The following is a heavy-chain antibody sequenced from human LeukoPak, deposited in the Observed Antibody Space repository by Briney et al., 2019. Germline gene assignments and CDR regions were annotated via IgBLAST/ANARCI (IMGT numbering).Heavy chain of an antibody. CDR2: IYYTGSA. D-gene: IGHD3-10*01. CDR3: ASYGDYFGEAWVFDY. Sequence: ASETLSLTCTVSGGSISSSSYYWSWIRQHPEKGLEWIGYIYYTGSAYYNPSLRSRVTMSIDTSKNQFSLELSSVTAADTAVYYCASYGDYFGEAWVFDYWGQGTLVTVSS. J-gene: IGHJ4*02. V-gene: IGHV4-31*03. CDR1: GGSISSSSYY.